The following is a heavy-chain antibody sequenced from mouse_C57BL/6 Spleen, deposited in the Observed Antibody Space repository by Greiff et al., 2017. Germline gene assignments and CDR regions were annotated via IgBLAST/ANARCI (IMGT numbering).Heavy chain of an antibody. CDR2: INPSNGGT. V-gene: IGHV1-53*01. Sequence: QVQLQQPGTELVKPGASVKLSCKASGYTFTSYWMHWVKQRPGQGLEWIGNINPSNGGTNYNEKFKSKATLTVDKSSSTAYMQLSSLTSEESAVYYCARYSNYEGAMDYWGQGTSVTVSS. CDR3: ARYSNYEGAMDY. J-gene: IGHJ4*01. D-gene: IGHD2-5*01. CDR1: GYTFTSYW.